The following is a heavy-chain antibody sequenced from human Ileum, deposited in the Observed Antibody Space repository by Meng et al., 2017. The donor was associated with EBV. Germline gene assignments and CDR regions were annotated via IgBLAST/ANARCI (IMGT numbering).Heavy chain of an antibody. CDR2: MNPKTGTA. CDR3: ARGSGAGGRDWFDP. D-gene: IGHD3-16*01. Sequence: GRLVRSGAQVKKPGASVKVSCKASGYTFTNYDNSWVRQATGQGLEWMGWMNPKTGTAHYAQKFQGRVSMTRDTSITTAYMELSSLTSEDTAVYYCARGSGAGGRDWFDPWGQGTLVTVSS. V-gene: IGHV1-8*01. J-gene: IGHJ5*02. CDR1: GYTFTNYD.